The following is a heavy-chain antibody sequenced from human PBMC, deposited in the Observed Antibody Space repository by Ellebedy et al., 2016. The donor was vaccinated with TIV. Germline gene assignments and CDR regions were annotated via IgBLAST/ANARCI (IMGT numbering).Heavy chain of an antibody. Sequence: GGSLRLXCAASGFTFSSYGMHWVRQAPGKGLEWVAVIWYDGSNKYYADSVKGRFTISRDNSKNTLYLQMNSLRTEDTAVYYCAKDRASCYTFDYWGQGTLVTVSS. CDR1: GFTFSSYG. CDR3: AKDRASCYTFDY. V-gene: IGHV3-30*02. CDR2: IWYDGSNK. J-gene: IGHJ4*02. D-gene: IGHD2-2*02.